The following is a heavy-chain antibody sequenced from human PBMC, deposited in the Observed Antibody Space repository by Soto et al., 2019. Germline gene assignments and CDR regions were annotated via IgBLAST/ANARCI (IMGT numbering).Heavy chain of an antibody. CDR2: IYYSGST. Sequence: QLQLQESDPGLVKPSETLSLTCTVSGGSISSSSYYWGWIRQPPGKGLEWIGSIYYSGSTYYNPSLKSRVTISVETSKNQFSLKLSSVTAADAAVYYCASEYYYDSSGYYHETYYFDYWGQGTLVTVSS. D-gene: IGHD3-22*01. J-gene: IGHJ4*02. CDR3: ASEYYYDSSGYYHETYYFDY. V-gene: IGHV4-39*01. CDR1: GGSISSSSYY.